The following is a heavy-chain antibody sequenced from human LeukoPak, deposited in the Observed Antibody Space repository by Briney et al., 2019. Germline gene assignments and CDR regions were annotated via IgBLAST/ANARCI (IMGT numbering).Heavy chain of an antibody. V-gene: IGHV3-33*01. CDR2: IWYDGSNK. Sequence: PGGSLRLSCAASGFTFSSYGMHRVRKAPGKGLEWVAVIWYDGSNKYYADSVKGRFTISIDNSKNTLYLQMNSLRAEDTAVYYCARDRVLRYFDWLFDYWGQGTLVTVSS. CDR3: ARDRVLRYFDWLFDY. CDR1: GFTFSSYG. D-gene: IGHD3-9*01. J-gene: IGHJ4*02.